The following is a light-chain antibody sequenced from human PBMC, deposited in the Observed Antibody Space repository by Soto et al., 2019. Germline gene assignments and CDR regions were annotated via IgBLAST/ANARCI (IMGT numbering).Light chain of an antibody. V-gene: IGLV2-14*01. CDR2: DVS. CDR1: SSDVGDYNY. CDR3: SSYTSSSTYV. J-gene: IGLJ1*01. Sequence: QSALTQPASVSGSPGQSITISCTGTSSDVGDYNYVSWYQQHPGKAPKLMIFDVSNRPSGVSNRFSGSKSGNTASLTISGLHADDEAEYYCSSYTSSSTYVFGTGTKLTVL.